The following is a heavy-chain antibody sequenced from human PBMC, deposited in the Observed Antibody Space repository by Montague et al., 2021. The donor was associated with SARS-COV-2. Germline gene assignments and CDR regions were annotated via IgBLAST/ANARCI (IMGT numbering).Heavy chain of an antibody. Sequence: PALVKPTQTLTLTCTFSGSSLNTSGEGVGWVRQPPGKALEWLALIYWDDDKRYSPSPKSRSTISKDTTKNEVVLTVANMDPVDTATYYCARYGDYGSWFDPWGQGTLVTVSS. CDR3: ARYGDYGSWFDP. CDR1: GSSLNTSGEG. D-gene: IGHD4-17*01. J-gene: IGHJ5*02. V-gene: IGHV2-5*02. CDR2: IYWDDDK.